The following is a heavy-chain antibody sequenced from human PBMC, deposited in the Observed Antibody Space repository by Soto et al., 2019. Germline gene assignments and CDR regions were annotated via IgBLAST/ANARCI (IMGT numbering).Heavy chain of an antibody. Sequence: GGSLRLSCAASGFTFSSYAMSWVRQAPGKGLEWVSAISGSGGSTYYADSVKGRFTISRANSKNTLYLQMNSLRAEDTAVYYCAKDRRFLEWLTTYFDYWGQGTLVTVSS. J-gene: IGHJ4*02. D-gene: IGHD3-3*01. CDR2: ISGSGGST. V-gene: IGHV3-23*01. CDR3: AKDRRFLEWLTTYFDY. CDR1: GFTFSSYA.